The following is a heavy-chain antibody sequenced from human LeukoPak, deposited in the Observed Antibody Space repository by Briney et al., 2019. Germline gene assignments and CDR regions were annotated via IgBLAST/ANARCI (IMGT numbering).Heavy chain of an antibody. CDR1: GFTFDDYA. V-gene: IGHV3-9*01. J-gene: IGHJ6*02. CDR3: AKDAHRSAYYYYGMDV. CDR2: ISWNSGSI. Sequence: SGGSLRLSCAASGFTFDDYAMHWVRQAPGKGLEWVSGISWNSGSIGYADSVKGRFTISRDNAKNSLYLQMNSLRAEDTALYYCAKDAHRSAYYYYGMDVWGQGTTVTVSS.